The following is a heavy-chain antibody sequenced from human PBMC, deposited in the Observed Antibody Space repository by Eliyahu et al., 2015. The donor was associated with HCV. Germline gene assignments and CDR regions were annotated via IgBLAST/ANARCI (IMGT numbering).Heavy chain of an antibody. CDR3: ARSMTEYNWFDP. CDR2: IYHSGST. V-gene: IGHV4-38-2*01. D-gene: IGHD2-21*02. Sequence: LQWIGSIYHSGSTYYNPSIKSRVTISVDTSKNQFSLKLSSVTAADTAVYYCARSMTEYNWFDPWGQGTLVTVSS. J-gene: IGHJ5*02.